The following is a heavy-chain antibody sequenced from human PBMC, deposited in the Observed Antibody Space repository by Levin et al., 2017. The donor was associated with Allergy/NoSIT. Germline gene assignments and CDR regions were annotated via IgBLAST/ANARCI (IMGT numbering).Heavy chain of an antibody. D-gene: IGHD3-3*01. Sequence: GGSLRLSCAASGFTFSSYAMSWVRQAPGKGLEWVSAISGSGGSTYYADSVKGRFTISRDNSKNTLYLQMNSLRAEDTAVYYCAKDPWSAQGGDNWFDPWGQGTLVTVSS. CDR3: AKDPWSAQGGDNWFDP. CDR1: GFTFSSYA. J-gene: IGHJ5*02. V-gene: IGHV3-23*01. CDR2: ISGSGGST.